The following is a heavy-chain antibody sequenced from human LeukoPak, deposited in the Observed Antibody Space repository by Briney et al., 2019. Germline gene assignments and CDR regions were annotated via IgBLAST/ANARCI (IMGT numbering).Heavy chain of an antibody. CDR2: IYYSGST. CDR3: ARDLTGYGDYFDY. D-gene: IGHD4-17*01. CDR1: GGSISSYY. V-gene: IGHV4-59*01. Sequence: NPSETLSLTCTVSGGSISSYYWSWIRQPPGKGLGWIGYIYYSGSTNYNPSLKSRVTISVDTSKNQFSLKLSSVTAADTAVYYCARDLTGYGDYFDYWGQGTLVTVSS. J-gene: IGHJ4*02.